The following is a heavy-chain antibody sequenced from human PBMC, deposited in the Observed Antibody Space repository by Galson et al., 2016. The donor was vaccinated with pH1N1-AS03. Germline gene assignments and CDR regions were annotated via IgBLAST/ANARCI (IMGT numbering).Heavy chain of an antibody. CDR3: ARGRRMAVSGYYYMDV. CDR2: ITGDGRYT. CDR1: GFTFDDYA. J-gene: IGHJ6*03. D-gene: IGHD5-24*01. V-gene: IGHV3-74*01. Sequence: SLRLSCAPSGFTFDDYAMHWVRQAPGKGLVWVSRITGDGRYTDYVDSVMGRFSSSRDNGENTLYLQMDRLRAEDTAVYWCARGRRMAVSGYYYMDVWGTGTTVTVSS.